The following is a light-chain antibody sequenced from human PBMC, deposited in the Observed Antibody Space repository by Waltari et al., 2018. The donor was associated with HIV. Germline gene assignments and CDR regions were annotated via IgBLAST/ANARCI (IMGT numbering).Light chain of an antibody. V-gene: IGLV1-51*01. J-gene: IGLJ1*01. CDR3: GTWDSSLSLYV. CDR1: TSTLGNNY. CDR2: DNE. Sequence: QSILTQPPSVSAAPGQKVTISCSVDTSTLGNNYVSWYQQVPGRAPRLLIYDNERRPSGIPDRFSASKAGMSATLDIAGLQIVDEADYYCGTWDSSLSLYVFGTGTTVAVL.